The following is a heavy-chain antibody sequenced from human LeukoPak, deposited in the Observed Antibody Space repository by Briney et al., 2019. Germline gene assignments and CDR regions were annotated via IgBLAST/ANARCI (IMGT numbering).Heavy chain of an antibody. CDR3: ARPKRDDVGNSFYYYGMDV. J-gene: IGHJ6*02. CDR1: GGSISPYY. CDR2: IYYSGST. Sequence: PSETLSLTCTVSGGSISPYYWNWIRQPPGKGLEWIGYIYYSGSTNYNPSLKSRVTISIDTPKNQFSLKLSSVIAADTAVYYCARPKRDDVGNSFYYYGMDVWGQGTAVTVSS. D-gene: IGHD4-23*01. V-gene: IGHV4-59*01.